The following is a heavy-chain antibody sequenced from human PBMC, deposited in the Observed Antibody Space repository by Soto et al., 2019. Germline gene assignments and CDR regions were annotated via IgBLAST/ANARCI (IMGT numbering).Heavy chain of an antibody. CDR2: INHSGST. CDR1: GGSFSGYY. J-gene: IGHJ4*02. CDR3: ARGPPRITIFGVVIRGFDH. Sequence: PSETLSLTCAVYGGSFSGYYWSWIRQPPGKGLEWIGEINHSGSTNYNPSLKSRVTISVDTSKNQFSLKLSSVTAADTAVYYCARGPPRITIFGVVIRGFDHWGQGTLVTVSS. D-gene: IGHD3-3*01. V-gene: IGHV4-34*01.